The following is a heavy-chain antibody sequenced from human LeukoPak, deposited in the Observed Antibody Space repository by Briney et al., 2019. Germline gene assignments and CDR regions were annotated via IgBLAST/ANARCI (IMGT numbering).Heavy chain of an antibody. V-gene: IGHV4-59*08. CDR3: ARLKGYSSGWYPSYYFDY. Sequence: SETLSLTCTVSGGPISSSCWSWIRQPPGKGLEWIGFIYYSGNTNYNPSLKSRVIISVDTSKNQFSLKLSSVTAADTAVYYCARLKGYSSGWYPSYYFDYWGQGTLVTVSS. CDR2: IYYSGNT. CDR1: GGPISSSC. J-gene: IGHJ4*02. D-gene: IGHD6-19*01.